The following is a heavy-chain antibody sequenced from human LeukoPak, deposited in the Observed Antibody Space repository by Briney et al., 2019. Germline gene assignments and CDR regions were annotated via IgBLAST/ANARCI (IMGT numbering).Heavy chain of an antibody. Sequence: GASVKVSCKAYGGTFNSYAISWVRQAPGQGLEWMGRIIPIFGTSNYAQKFQDGVTITTDESTSIAYMELSSLRSEDTAMYYCATEGGYNYGYGGYFDYWGQGTLVTVSS. D-gene: IGHD3-16*01. J-gene: IGHJ4*02. CDR1: GGTFNSYA. CDR2: IIPIFGTS. V-gene: IGHV1-69*05. CDR3: ATEGGYNYGYGGYFDY.